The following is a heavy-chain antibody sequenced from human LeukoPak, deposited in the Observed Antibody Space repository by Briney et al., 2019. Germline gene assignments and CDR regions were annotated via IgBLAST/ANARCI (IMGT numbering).Heavy chain of an antibody. CDR2: SSGSGVSA. Sequence: GGSLRLSCAASGFVFDAYAINWVRQAPGKGLEWVSLSSGSGVSADYSDSVRGRFSISRYNSKNTVYLQMNSLGGNDTAVYWCAIDLFGDWTALHVWGRGTVVTVSS. CDR3: AIDLFGDWTALHV. D-gene: IGHD3-10*02. V-gene: IGHV3-23*01. CDR1: GFVFDAYA. J-gene: IGHJ1*01.